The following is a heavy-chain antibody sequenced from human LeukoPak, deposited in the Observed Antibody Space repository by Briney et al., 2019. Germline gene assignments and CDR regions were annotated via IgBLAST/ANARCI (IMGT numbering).Heavy chain of an antibody. D-gene: IGHD3-10*01. CDR1: AYSINSVYF. Sequence: SETLSLTCTVSAYSINSVYFWGWIRLPPLKGLEGIGSIYHSGSTSYNPSLKSRVTISVDTRKNQFSLRLSSVLATDTSVYDCVRDGGLLWFGENYLDVWGKGTTVTVSS. J-gene: IGHJ6*03. V-gene: IGHV4-38-2*02. CDR3: VRDGGLLWFGENYLDV. CDR2: IYHSGST.